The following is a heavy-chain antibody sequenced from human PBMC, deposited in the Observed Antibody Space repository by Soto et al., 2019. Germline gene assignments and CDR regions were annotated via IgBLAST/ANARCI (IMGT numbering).Heavy chain of an antibody. J-gene: IGHJ6*02. Sequence: QVQLQQWGAGLLKPSETLSLTCAVYGGSFSGYYWSWIRQPPGKGLEWIGEINHSGSINYNPSLKSRVTISVDTSKEQFSLKLSSVTAADTAVYYWARGDPRPNYYYYGMDVWGQGTTVTVSS. CDR3: ARGDPRPNYYYYGMDV. V-gene: IGHV4-34*01. CDR1: GGSFSGYY. CDR2: INHSGSI.